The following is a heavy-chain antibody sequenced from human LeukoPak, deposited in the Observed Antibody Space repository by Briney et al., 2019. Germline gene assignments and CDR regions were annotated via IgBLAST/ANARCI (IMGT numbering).Heavy chain of an antibody. Sequence: PGGSLRLSCAASGFXFSKYAISWVRQAPGKGLEWVSGISDSGVGTYYADSVKGRFTISSDNSKNTLYLQMSSLRAEDTAVYYCAKCTTWNTHYPIDYWGQGTLVSVSS. V-gene: IGHV3-23*01. CDR3: AKCTTWNTHYPIDY. CDR2: ISDSGVGT. J-gene: IGHJ4*02. CDR1: GFXFSKYA. D-gene: IGHD4-17*01.